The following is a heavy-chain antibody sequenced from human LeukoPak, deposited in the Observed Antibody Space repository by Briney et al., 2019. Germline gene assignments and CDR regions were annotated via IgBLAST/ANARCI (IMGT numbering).Heavy chain of an antibody. CDR3: AKDLLHGSGSYSWGVFDY. CDR1: RFTSSNYA. V-gene: IGHV3-23*01. J-gene: IGHJ4*02. D-gene: IGHD3-10*01. CDR2: VSGSGRTT. Sequence: PGGSLRLSCAVPRFTSSNYAMSWGRQAPGKGLEWVSGVSGSGRTTVYADSVKGRFTISRDNSKSMIFLEMNSLGAEDTAVYYCAKDLLHGSGSYSWGVFDYWGQGALVTVSS.